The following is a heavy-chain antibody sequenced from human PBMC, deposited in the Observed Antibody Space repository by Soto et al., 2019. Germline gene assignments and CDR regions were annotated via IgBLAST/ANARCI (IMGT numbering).Heavy chain of an antibody. CDR1: GFTFSSYA. CDR3: ARDSNTMIVVPYFDY. J-gene: IGHJ4*02. Sequence: PGGSLRLSCAASGFTFSSYAMHWVRQAPGKGLEWVAVISYDGSNKYYADSVKGRFTISRDNSKNTLYLQMNSLRAEDTAVYYCARDSNTMIVVPYFDYWGQGTLVTVSS. D-gene: IGHD3-22*01. CDR2: ISYDGSNK. V-gene: IGHV3-30-3*01.